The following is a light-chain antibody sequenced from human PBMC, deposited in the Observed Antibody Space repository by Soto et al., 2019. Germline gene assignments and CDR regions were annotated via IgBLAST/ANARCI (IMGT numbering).Light chain of an antibody. Sequence: QSALTQPASVSGSPGQSITISCTGTSSDVGGYNYVSWYQQHPGKAPKLMIYDVSNRPSGASNRFSGSKSGNMASLTISGLQAEDEADYYCSSYTSSSTYVFGAGTKLTVL. V-gene: IGLV2-14*01. CDR3: SSYTSSSTYV. J-gene: IGLJ1*01. CDR1: SSDVGGYNY. CDR2: DVS.